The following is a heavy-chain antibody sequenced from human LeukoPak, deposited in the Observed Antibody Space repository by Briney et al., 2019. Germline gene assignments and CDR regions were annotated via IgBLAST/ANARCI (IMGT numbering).Heavy chain of an antibody. CDR1: GFTFSSFS. D-gene: IGHD4-23*01. V-gene: IGHV3-30*04. J-gene: IGHJ4*02. CDR3: ARDPNRLADYGGDYFDH. CDR2: ISHDGSHN. Sequence: PGGSLRLSCVASGFTFSSFSMHWVRQAPGNGLEWVAVISHDGSHNSYADSVRGRFTISRDNSKNTLSLQMNTLRPEDTALFYCARDPNRLADYGGDYFDHWGQGTLVTVAS.